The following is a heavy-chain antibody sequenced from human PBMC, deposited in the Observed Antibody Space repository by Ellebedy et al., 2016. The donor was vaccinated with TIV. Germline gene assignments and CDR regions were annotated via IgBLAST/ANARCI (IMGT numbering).Heavy chain of an antibody. D-gene: IGHD2-2*01. J-gene: IGHJ4*02. V-gene: IGHV3-21*01. CDR1: GFTFSIYS. CDR2: ISSTSSYI. Sequence: PGGSLRLSCAASGFTFSIYSMHWVRQAPGKGLEWVSSISSTSSYIYYAHSVKGRFTISRDNAKNSLYLQMNSLRAEDTAVYYCARDRIPTPPAAMGAPDYWGQGTLVTVSS. CDR3: ARDRIPTPPAAMGAPDY.